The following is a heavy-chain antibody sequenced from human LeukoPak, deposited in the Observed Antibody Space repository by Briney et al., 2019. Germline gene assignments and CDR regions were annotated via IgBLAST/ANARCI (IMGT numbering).Heavy chain of an antibody. CDR1: GGSISSSSYY. D-gene: IGHD6-19*01. CDR3: ARQSYSSGQYYFDY. J-gene: IGHJ4*02. V-gene: IGHV4-39*01. Sequence: SETLSLTCTVSGGSISSSSYYWGWIRQPPGKGLEWIGSIYYSGSTYYNPSLKSRVTISVDTSKNQFSLKLSSVTAADTAVYYCARQSYSSGQYYFDYWGQGTLVTVSS. CDR2: IYYSGST.